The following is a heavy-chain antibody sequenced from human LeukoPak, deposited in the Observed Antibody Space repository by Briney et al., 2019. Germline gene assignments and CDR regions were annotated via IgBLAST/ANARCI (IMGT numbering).Heavy chain of an antibody. CDR2: INHSGST. D-gene: IGHD6-19*01. Sequence: SETLSLTCAVYGGSFSGYYWSWIRQPPGKGLEWIGEINHSGSTNYNPSLKSRVTISVDTSKNQFSLSLSAVTAADTAMYYCAREDAVSSDDAFDLWGQGTMVTVSS. CDR3: AREDAVSSDDAFDL. CDR1: GGSFSGYY. J-gene: IGHJ3*01. V-gene: IGHV4-34*01.